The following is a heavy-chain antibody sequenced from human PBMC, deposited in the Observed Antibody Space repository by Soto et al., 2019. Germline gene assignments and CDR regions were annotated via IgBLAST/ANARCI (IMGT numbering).Heavy chain of an antibody. CDR1: GYTFTSYD. Sequence: ASVKVSCKASGYTFTSYDINWVRQATGQGLEWMGWMNPNSGNTGYAQKFQGRVTMTRNTSISTAYMELSSLRSEDTAVYYCARGFYYYDSSGYYLVRAFDMWGPGTTVTV. J-gene: IGHJ3*02. CDR2: MNPNSGNT. D-gene: IGHD3-22*01. V-gene: IGHV1-8*01. CDR3: ARGFYYYDSSGYYLVRAFDM.